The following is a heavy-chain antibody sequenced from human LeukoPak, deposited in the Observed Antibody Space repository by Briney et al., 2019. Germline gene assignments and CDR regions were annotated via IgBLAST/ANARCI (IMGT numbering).Heavy chain of an antibody. J-gene: IGHJ4*02. CDR2: IFYSEST. Sequence: SETLSLTCTVSGGSISGYYWSWIRQPPGKGLEWIGYIFYSESTNYNPSLKSRVTISVDTSKNQFSLKLSSVTAADTAVYYCARGEWDLLFDYWGQGTLVTVPS. CDR3: ARGEWDLLFDY. CDR1: GGSISGYY. V-gene: IGHV4-59*01. D-gene: IGHD1-26*01.